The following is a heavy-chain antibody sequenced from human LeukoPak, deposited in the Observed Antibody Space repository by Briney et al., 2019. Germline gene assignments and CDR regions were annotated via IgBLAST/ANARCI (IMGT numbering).Heavy chain of an antibody. D-gene: IGHD1-26*01. J-gene: IGHJ5*02. CDR2: IIPISGTT. CDR3: ARKLRLGGNWFDP. CDR1: GGTFTSYA. V-gene: IGHV1-69*13. Sequence: EASVKVSCKTSGGTFTSYAITWVRQAPGQGLEWMGKIIPISGTTNYAQKFQGRVTFTADESTSTAYMELSSLRSEDTALYYCARKLRLGGNWFDPWGQGTLATVSS.